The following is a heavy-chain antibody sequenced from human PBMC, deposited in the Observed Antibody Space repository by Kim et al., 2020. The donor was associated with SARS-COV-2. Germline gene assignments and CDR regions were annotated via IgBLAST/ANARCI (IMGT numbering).Heavy chain of an antibody. D-gene: IGHD1-26*01. V-gene: IGHV5-51*01. CDR2: IYPGDSDT. CDR3: ARAPSGTSYPDAFDM. CDR1: GYRFTSYW. Sequence: GESLKISCEASGYRFTSYWIGWVRQMPGKGLEWMGIIYPGDSDTIYSPSFRGQVTISADNSITTAYLQWTGLKTSDTAFYYCARAPSGTSYPDAFDMWGQGTMVTVSP. J-gene: IGHJ3*02.